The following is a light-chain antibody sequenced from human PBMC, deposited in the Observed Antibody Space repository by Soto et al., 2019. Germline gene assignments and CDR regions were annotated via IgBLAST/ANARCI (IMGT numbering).Light chain of an antibody. CDR1: QSVSSY. CDR2: DAS. V-gene: IGKV3-11*01. Sequence: EIVLTQSPATLSLSPGERATLSCRASQSVSSYLAWYQQKPGQAPRLLIYDASNRATGIPARFSGSGSGTGLTLTITSLEPEHFAVYYCQQRSNWPRMYTFGQGTKLEIK. J-gene: IGKJ2*01. CDR3: QQRSNWPRMYT.